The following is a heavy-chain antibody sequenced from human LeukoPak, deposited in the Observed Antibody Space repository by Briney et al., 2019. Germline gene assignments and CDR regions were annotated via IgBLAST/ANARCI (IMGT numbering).Heavy chain of an antibody. J-gene: IGHJ3*02. D-gene: IGHD1-26*01. CDR2: IGTAGDT. V-gene: IGHV3-13*01. Sequence: GGSLRLSCAASGFTFSRYDMHWVRQATGKGLEWVSGIGTAGDTYYAGSVKGRFTISRDNSKNTLYLQMNNLRAEDTAMYYCAREMYSGMYNDAFDIWGQGTKVTVSS. CDR1: GFTFSRYD. CDR3: AREMYSGMYNDAFDI.